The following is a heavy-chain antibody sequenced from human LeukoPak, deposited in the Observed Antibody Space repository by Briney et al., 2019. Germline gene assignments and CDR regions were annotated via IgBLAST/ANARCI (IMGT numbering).Heavy chain of an antibody. D-gene: IGHD1-26*01. CDR3: AKWDENFYYMDV. CDR1: RFTFNIYA. Sequence: PGGSLRLSCAASRFTFNIYAMSWVRQTPGKGLEWVSSISGSGGGTFYANSVKGRFTISRDNSKKTLFLQMRGLRAEDTAAYYCAKWDENFYYMDVWGKGTTVTVSS. J-gene: IGHJ6*03. V-gene: IGHV3-23*01. CDR2: ISGSGGGT.